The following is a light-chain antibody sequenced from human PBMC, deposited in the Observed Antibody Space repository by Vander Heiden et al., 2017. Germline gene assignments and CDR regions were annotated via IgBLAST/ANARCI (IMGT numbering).Light chain of an antibody. CDR3: QSYDSRLSVV. CDR1: SSNVGAGYD. CDR2: ANT. J-gene: IGLJ2*01. V-gene: IGLV1-40*01. Sequence: SLLTPPPSLSGPPGQRVTISCTGSSSNVGAGYDVHWYQQLPGTAPKLLIYANTKRPSGVPDRFSGSKSGTSASLAITGLQAEDEADYYCQSYDSRLSVVFGGGTKLTVL.